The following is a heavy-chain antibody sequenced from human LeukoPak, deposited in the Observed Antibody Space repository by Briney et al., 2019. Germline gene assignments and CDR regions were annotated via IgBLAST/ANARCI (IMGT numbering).Heavy chain of an antibody. CDR2: ISSGSGGST. CDR1: GFTFSSYA. V-gene: IGHV3-23*01. D-gene: IGHD6-19*01. CDR3: AKGTSGWWTEPFDY. Sequence: GGSLRLSCAASGFTFSSYAMSWVRQAPGKGLEWVSGISSGSGGSTYNADSVKGRFTISRDSSENTLYLQMNSLRAEDTAVYYCAKGTSGWWTEPFDYWGQGTLVAVSS. J-gene: IGHJ4*02.